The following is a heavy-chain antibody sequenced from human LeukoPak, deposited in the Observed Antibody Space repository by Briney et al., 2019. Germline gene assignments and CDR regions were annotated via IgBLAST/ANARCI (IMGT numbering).Heavy chain of an antibody. J-gene: IGHJ6*02. Sequence: VASVKVSCKASGYTFTDYHMHWVRQAPGQGLEWMGCINLYSGGAHYAQKFQDRLSMTRDTSIDTAYMELSSLRSDDTAVYYCARDLLGRINGGSNYFGMEVWGQGTTVTVSS. V-gene: IGHV1-2*02. CDR2: INLYSGGA. D-gene: IGHD2-8*01. CDR1: GYTFTDYH. CDR3: ARDLLGRINGGSNYFGMEV.